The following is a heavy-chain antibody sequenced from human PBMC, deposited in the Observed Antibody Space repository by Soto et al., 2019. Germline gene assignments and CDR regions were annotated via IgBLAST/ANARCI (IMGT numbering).Heavy chain of an antibody. D-gene: IGHD3-3*01. Sequence: PGESLKISCKGSGYKFSTYWIGWVRQMPGKGLEWMGIIYPGDSDTRYSPSFQGQVTISADKSISTSYLQWSSLKASDTAIYYCARPLSYDFWSGSFVWGQGTTVTGSS. CDR3: ARPLSYDFWSGSFV. J-gene: IGHJ6*02. CDR1: GYKFSTYW. V-gene: IGHV5-51*01. CDR2: IYPGDSDT.